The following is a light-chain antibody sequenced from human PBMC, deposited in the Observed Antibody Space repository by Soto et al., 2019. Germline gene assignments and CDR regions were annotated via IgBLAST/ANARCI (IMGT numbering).Light chain of an antibody. J-gene: IGKJ2*01. CDR3: QQYTAYPYT. V-gene: IGKV1-5*03. Sequence: DIQMTQSPSTLSASVGDRVTITCRASQSVNNWLAWYQQKPGKAPYLLIYDASRLQTGVRSRFSGSGSGTEFTLTISSLQPDDVATYYCQQYTAYPYTFGQGTKLQI. CDR1: QSVNNW. CDR2: DAS.